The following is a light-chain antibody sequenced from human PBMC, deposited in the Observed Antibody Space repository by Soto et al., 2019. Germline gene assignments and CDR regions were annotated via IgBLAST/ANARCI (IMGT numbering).Light chain of an antibody. J-gene: IGKJ4*01. CDR3: QQYGSSPLT. Sequence: EIVLTQSPGTLSLSPGERATLSCRASQSVSSSYLAWYQQKPGQAPRLLIYGASSRATGIPDRFSASGSGTDLTLTISRLEPEDFALYYCQQYGSSPLTFGGGTKVEIK. CDR2: GAS. V-gene: IGKV3-20*01. CDR1: QSVSSSY.